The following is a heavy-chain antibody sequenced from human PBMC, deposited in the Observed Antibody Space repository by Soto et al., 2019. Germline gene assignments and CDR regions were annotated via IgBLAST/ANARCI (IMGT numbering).Heavy chain of an antibody. CDR1: GVSISSGGYF. J-gene: IGHJ5*02. CDR3: ARDEGVGTMMT. CDR2: IYYSGDT. Sequence: QVQLQESGPGLVKPSGTLSLTCTVSGVSISSGGYFWSWIRQHPGKGLEWIGYIYYSGDTNYNPSLKSRVDISVDTSKNQFSLKLTSVTAAKTAIYYCARDEGVGTMMTWGQGTLVAVSA. D-gene: IGHD3-3*01. V-gene: IGHV4-31*03.